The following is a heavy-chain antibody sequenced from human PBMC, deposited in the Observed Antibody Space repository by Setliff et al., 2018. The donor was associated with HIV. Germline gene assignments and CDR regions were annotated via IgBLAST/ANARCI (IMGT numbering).Heavy chain of an antibody. D-gene: IGHD3-10*01. Sequence: SETLSLTCGIYGGSFSDYYWSWIRQPPGKGLEWIGEIDHRGRPKYNPSLNSRVTISVDKSRNQFSLKVSSVTAADTAVYYCARELTEYYYYYMDVWGKGTTVTVSS. CDR2: IDHRGRP. CDR1: GGSFSDYY. CDR3: ARELTEYYYYYMDV. J-gene: IGHJ6*03. V-gene: IGHV4-34*01.